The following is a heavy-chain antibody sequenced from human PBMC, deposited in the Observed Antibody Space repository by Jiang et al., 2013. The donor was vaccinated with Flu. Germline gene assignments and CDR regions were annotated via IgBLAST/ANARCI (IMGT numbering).Heavy chain of an antibody. CDR1: GDSITNGDFW. J-gene: IGHJ4*02. Sequence: GPGLVKPSETLSLTCTVSGDSITNGDFWWAWIRQPPGKGLEWIASINYNGQTYYNPSLRYRVTISIDTSKNQFSLTLRSVTAADMSRYYCSRQLGRGWWAFDSWGPGDPLSPSPQ. V-gene: IGHV4-39*01. CDR2: INYNGQT. D-gene: IGHD6-19*01. CDR3: SRQLGRGWWAFDS.